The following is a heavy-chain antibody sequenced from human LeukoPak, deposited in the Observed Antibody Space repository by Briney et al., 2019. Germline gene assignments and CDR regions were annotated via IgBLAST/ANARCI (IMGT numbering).Heavy chain of an antibody. CDR2: ISAYNGNT. Sequence: GASVNVPYKASGYTFTSYGIIWVRQAPGQGLEWMGWISAYNGNTNYAQKLQGRVTMTTDTSTSTAYMELRSLRSDDTAVYYCARERGAIVATTNQAFAFDYCGEGSLVTVSS. CDR3: ARERGAIVATTNQAFAFDY. D-gene: IGHD5-12*01. CDR1: GYTFTSYG. J-gene: IGHJ4*02. V-gene: IGHV1-18*01.